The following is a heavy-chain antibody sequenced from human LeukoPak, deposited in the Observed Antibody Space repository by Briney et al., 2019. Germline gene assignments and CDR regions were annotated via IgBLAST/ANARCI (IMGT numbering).Heavy chain of an antibody. J-gene: IGHJ6*02. CDR1: GFTVSSNY. V-gene: IGHV3-66*01. Sequence: GSLRLSCAASGFTVSSNYMSWVRQAPGKGLEWVSVIYSGGSTYYADSVKGRFTISRDNSKNTLYLQMNSLRAEDTAVYYCARSRAGTYYYGMDVWGQGTTVTVSS. CDR3: ARSRAGTYYYGMDV. D-gene: IGHD1-1*01. CDR2: IYSGGST.